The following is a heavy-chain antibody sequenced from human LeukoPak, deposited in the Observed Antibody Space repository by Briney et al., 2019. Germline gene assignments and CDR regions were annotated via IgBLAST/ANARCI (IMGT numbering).Heavy chain of an antibody. CDR2: IIPILGIA. J-gene: IGHJ4*02. D-gene: IGHD3-22*01. CDR3: ARDQGHYYDSSGTAIDY. V-gene: IGHV1-69*04. Sequence: SVKVSCKASGGTFSSYAISWVRQAPGQGLEWMGRIIPILGIANYAQKFQGRVTITADKSTSTAYMELSSLRSEDTAVYYFARDQGHYYDSSGTAIDYWGQGTLVTVSS. CDR1: GGTFSSYA.